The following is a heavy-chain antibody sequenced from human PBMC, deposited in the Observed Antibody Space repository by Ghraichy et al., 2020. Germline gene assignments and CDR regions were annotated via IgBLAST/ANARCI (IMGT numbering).Heavy chain of an antibody. Sequence: SETLSLTCTVSGGSISSSSYYWGWIRQPPEKGLEWIGSIYYSGSTYYNPSLKSRVTISVDTSKNQFSLKLSSVTAADTAVYYCASRPPPSLTYCGVDCYCWGQGTLVTVSS. CDR1: GGSISSSSYY. J-gene: IGHJ4*02. CDR3: ASRPPPSLTYCGVDCYC. D-gene: IGHD2-21*02. V-gene: IGHV4-39*01. CDR2: IYYSGST.